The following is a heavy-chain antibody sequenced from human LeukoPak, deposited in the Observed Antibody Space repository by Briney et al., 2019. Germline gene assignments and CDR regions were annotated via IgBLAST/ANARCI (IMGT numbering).Heavy chain of an antibody. V-gene: IGHV3-7*01. CDR1: GFTFSNYW. J-gene: IGHJ1*01. CDR2: IKTDGSEK. D-gene: IGHD3-22*01. Sequence: GGSLRLSCEGSGFTFSNYWMGWVRQAPGKGLQWVANIKTDGSEKYYVDSVKGRFTISRDNAKNSLYLQMNSLRAEDTAVYHRATYSSLNRREFQYWGQGTLLTVSS. CDR3: ATYSSLNRREFQY.